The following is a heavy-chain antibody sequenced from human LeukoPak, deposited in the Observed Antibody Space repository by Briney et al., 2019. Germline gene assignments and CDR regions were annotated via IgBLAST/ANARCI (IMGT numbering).Heavy chain of an antibody. CDR1: GLTVSSNY. CDR2: IYSGCST. V-gene: IGHV3-66*02. Sequence: GGSLRLSCAASGLTVSSNYMSWVRQAPGKGLEWVSVIYSGCSTYYADSVKGRFTISRDNSKNTLYLQMNSLRAEDTAVYYCAREPDGSGIFDYWGQGTLVTVSS. J-gene: IGHJ4*02. D-gene: IGHD3-10*01. CDR3: AREPDGSGIFDY.